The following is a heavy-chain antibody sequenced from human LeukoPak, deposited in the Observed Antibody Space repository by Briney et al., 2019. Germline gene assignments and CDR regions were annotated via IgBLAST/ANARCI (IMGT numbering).Heavy chain of an antibody. CDR1: GGSITTYF. CDR2: TYYSGST. J-gene: IGHJ5*02. V-gene: IGHV4-59*12. D-gene: IGHD2-15*01. Sequence: ASETLSLTCTVSGGSITTYFWSWIRQPPGKGLEWIGYTYYSGSTKYNPSLPSRVTISVDKSSNQFSLNVRSVTAADTAVYYCARARLGYCSGASCDLDPWGQGLLVTVSS. CDR3: ARARLGYCSGASCDLDP.